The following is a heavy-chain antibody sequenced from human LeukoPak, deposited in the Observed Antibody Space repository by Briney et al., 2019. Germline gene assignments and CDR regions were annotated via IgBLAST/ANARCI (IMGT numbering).Heavy chain of an antibody. J-gene: IGHJ4*02. CDR2: IIPILGIA. CDR1: GGTFSSYA. V-gene: IGHV1-69*04. D-gene: IGHD5-12*01. CDR3: AGDLGGYSGYGPGY. Sequence: GASVKVSCKASGGTFSSYAISWVRQAPGQGLEWMGRIIPILGIANYAQKFQGRVTITADKSTSTAYMELSSLRSEDTAVYYCAGDLGGYSGYGPGYWGQGTLVTVSS.